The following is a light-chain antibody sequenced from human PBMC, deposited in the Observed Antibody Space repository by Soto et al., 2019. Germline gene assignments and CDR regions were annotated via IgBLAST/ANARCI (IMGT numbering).Light chain of an antibody. J-gene: IGLJ3*02. V-gene: IGLV2-14*01. Sequence: QSALTQPASVSGSPGQSITISCTGTSSDVGGYNYVSWYQHHPGKAPKLMISEFSNRPSGVSSRFSGSKSGNTASLTISGLQAEDEADYYCSSYTSSYNWVFGGGTKLTVL. CDR1: SSDVGGYNY. CDR2: EFS. CDR3: SSYTSSYNWV.